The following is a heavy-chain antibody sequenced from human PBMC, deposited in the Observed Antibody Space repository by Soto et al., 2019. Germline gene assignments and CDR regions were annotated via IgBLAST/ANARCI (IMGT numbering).Heavy chain of an antibody. Sequence: QITLKESGPTLVKPTQTLTLTCTFSGFSLSTSGVGVGWIRQPPGKALEWLAVIYWDDDKRYSPSLKSRLTITKDTSKNQVVLTMTNMDPVDTAPYYCARVLWFGEAWGQGTLVTVSS. CDR1: GFSLSTSGVG. D-gene: IGHD3-10*01. CDR2: IYWDDDK. J-gene: IGHJ5*02. V-gene: IGHV2-5*02. CDR3: ARVLWFGEA.